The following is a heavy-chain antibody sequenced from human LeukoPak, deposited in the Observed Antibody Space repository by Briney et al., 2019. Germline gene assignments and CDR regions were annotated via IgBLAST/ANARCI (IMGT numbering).Heavy chain of an antibody. CDR3: ARAPGTAYHAYYFDS. Sequence: PSETLSLTCTVSGGSISTGGYFWSWIRQHPGRGLEWLGYFYYSGSTYYDPSLKSRVTISVDTSKNQFSLKLTSVTAADTAVYYCARAPGTAYHAYYFDSWGQGTLVTVSS. CDR2: FYYSGST. V-gene: IGHV4-31*03. J-gene: IGHJ4*02. CDR1: GGSISTGGYF. D-gene: IGHD2-8*02.